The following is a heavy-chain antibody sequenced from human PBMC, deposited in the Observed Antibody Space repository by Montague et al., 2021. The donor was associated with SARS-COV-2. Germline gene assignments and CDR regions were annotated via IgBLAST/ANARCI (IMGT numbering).Heavy chain of an antibody. CDR3: ARRGRKLLPVATTIGGFDI. D-gene: IGHD5-12*01. J-gene: IGHJ3*02. CDR2: IYDSGSS. V-gene: IGHV4-39*02. Sequence: SETLSLTCTVSGGSISSNNYYWDWIRQPPGKGLEWVGSIYDSGSSXYNPSLKSRVTIFVDTSKNHFSLKMTSVTAADTAVYYCARRGRKLLPVATTIGGFDIWGQGTMVTVSS. CDR1: GGSISSNNYY.